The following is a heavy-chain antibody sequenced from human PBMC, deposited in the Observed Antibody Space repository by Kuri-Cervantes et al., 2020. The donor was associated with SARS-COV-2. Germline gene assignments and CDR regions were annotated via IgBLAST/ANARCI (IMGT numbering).Heavy chain of an antibody. D-gene: IGHD1-26*01. CDR3: AHRRQGGRDFDN. CDR1: GFSLSTSGMS. CDR2: IYWDDDK. V-gene: IGHV2-5*02. Sequence: SGPTLVKPTQTLTLTYTFSGFSLSTSGMSGCWIRQRQGRALEWLALIYWDDDKRYSPSLKSRLTITKDTSKNQVGPTMTNMDPVDTATYYCAHRRQGGRDFDNWGQGTMVTVSS. J-gene: IGHJ4*02.